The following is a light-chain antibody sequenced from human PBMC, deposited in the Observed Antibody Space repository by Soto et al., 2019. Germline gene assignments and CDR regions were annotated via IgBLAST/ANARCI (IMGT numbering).Light chain of an antibody. CDR3: QQSYSSPPEFT. CDR2: AAS. Sequence: DIQMTQSPSSLSASVGDRVTITCRAGQSISTYLHWYQQKPGKAHKVLIYAASNLQSGGPSRFSGGGSGTHFTLTITSLQPEDSATYFFQQSYSSPPEFTFGRGTKLEI. J-gene: IGKJ2*01. V-gene: IGKV1-39*01. CDR1: QSISTY.